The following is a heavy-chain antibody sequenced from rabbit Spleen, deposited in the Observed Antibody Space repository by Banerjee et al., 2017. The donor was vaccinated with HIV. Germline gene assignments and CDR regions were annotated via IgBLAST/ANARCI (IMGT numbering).Heavy chain of an antibody. D-gene: IGHD8-1*01. CDR1: GVSFSSSSY. J-gene: IGHJ6*01. V-gene: IGHV1S40*01. Sequence: QSLEESGGDLVKPGASLTLTCTASGVSFSSSSYMCWVRQAPGKGLEWIACLDSGSSGFTYFATWAKGRFTISKTSSTTVTLQMTRLTAADTATYFCARDAGTSFSTYGMDLWGPGSLVTVS. CDR3: ARDAGTSFSTYGMDL. CDR2: LDSGSSGFT.